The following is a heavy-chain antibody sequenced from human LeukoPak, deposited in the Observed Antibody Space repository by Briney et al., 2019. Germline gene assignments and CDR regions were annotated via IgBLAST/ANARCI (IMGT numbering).Heavy chain of an antibody. J-gene: IGHJ4*02. V-gene: IGHV3-7*01. Sequence: PGGSLRLSCAASGFSFSSDWITWVRQAPGKGLEWVANIKEDGSVTNYLDSVKGRFTISRDNVKNLLYLQMNNLRPEDTAVYYCTRDRGWLQFDYWGQGTLVIV. D-gene: IGHD5-24*01. CDR1: GFSFSSDW. CDR2: IKEDGSVT. CDR3: TRDRGWLQFDY.